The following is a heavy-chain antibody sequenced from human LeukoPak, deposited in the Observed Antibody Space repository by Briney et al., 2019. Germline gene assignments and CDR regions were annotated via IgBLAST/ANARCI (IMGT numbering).Heavy chain of an antibody. J-gene: IGHJ4*02. CDR3: ARLPTFYYDSSHYHYDY. Sequence: GGSLRLSCAASGFTFSSYAMHWVRQAPGKGLEWASSISGSGPSTDYADSVKGRFTISRDKSKNTLYLQMNSLRAEDTAVYYCARLPTFYYDSSHYHYDYWGQGTLVTVSS. CDR2: ISGSGPST. D-gene: IGHD3-22*01. V-gene: IGHV3-23*01. CDR1: GFTFSSYA.